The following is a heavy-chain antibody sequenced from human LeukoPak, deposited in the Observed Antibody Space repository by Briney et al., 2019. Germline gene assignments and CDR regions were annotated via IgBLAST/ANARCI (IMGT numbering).Heavy chain of an antibody. J-gene: IGHJ6*03. Sequence: GASVEVSCKASGYTFTSYAMNWVRQATGQGLEWMGWMNPNSGNTGYAQKFQGRVTITRNTSISTAYMELSSLRSEDTAVYYCARGPLEERYYMDVWGKGTTVTVSS. CDR3: ARGPLEERYYMDV. CDR1: GYTFTSYA. V-gene: IGHV1-8*03. CDR2: MNPNSGNT.